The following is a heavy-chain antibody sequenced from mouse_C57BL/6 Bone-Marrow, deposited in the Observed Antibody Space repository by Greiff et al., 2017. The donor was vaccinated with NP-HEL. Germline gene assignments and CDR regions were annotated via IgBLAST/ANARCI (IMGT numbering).Heavy chain of an antibody. CDR3: ARHPWFAY. J-gene: IGHJ3*01. CDR1: GFTFSSYG. Sequence: EVKLMESGGDLVKPGGSLKLSCAASGFTFSSYGMSWVRQTPDKRLEWVATISSGGSYTYYTASVKGRFTISRDNAKNTLYLQMSSLKAEYTAMYYCARHPWFAYWGQGTLVTVSA. CDR2: ISSGGSYT. V-gene: IGHV5-6*01.